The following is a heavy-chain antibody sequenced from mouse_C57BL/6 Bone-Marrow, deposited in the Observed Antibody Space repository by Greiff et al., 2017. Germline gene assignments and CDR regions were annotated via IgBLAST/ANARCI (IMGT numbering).Heavy chain of an antibody. V-gene: IGHV5-17*01. CDR3: ARSYDSNDEDDFDY. CDR2: ISSGSSTI. CDR1: GFTFSDYG. Sequence: EVKVVESGGGLVKPGGSLKLSCAASGFTFSDYGMHWVRQAPEKGLEWVAYISSGSSTIYYADTVKGRFTISRDNAKNTLFLQMTSLRSEDTAMYYCARSYDSNDEDDFDYWGKGTTLTVAS. D-gene: IGHD2-5*01. J-gene: IGHJ2*01.